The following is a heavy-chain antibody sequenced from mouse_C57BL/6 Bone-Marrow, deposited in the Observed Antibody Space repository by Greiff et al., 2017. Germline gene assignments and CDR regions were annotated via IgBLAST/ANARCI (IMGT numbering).Heavy chain of an antibody. CDR3: ARSDGYFQFAY. CDR1: GYAFSSSW. V-gene: IGHV1-82*01. J-gene: IGHJ3*01. D-gene: IGHD2-3*01. CDR2: IYPGAGDT. Sequence: VQLQQSGPELVKPGASVKISCKASGYAFSSSWMNWVKQRPGKGLEWIGRIYPGAGDTNYNGKFKGKATLTADKSSSTAYMQLSSLTSEDSAVDFCARSDGYFQFAYWGQGTLVTVSA.